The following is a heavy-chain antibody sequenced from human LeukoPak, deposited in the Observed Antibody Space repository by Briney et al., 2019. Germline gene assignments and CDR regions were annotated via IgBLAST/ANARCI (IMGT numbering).Heavy chain of an antibody. V-gene: IGHV4-34*01. J-gene: IGHJ3*02. CDR2: INHSGST. CDR1: GGSFSGYY. D-gene: IGHD4-17*01. Sequence: SETLSLTCAVYGGSFSGYYWSWIRQPPGKGLEWIGEINHSGSTNYNPSLKSRVTMSVDTSKNQFSLKLSSVTAADTAVYYCARDWAYGDYLGNHAFDIWGQGTMVTVSS. CDR3: ARDWAYGDYLGNHAFDI.